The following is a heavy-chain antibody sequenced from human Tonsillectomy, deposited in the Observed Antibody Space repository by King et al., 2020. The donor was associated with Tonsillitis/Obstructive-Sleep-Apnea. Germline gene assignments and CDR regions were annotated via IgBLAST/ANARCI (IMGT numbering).Heavy chain of an antibody. V-gene: IGHV4-59*01. CDR2: IYYSGST. J-gene: IGHJ6*03. CDR3: ARDRAGIAVAGNYYYMDV. CDR1: GGSISSYY. Sequence: VQLQESGPGLVKPSDTLSLTCTVSGGSISSYYWSWIRQPPGKGLEWIGYIYYSGSTNYNPSRKSQVTTSVDTSKNQFSLKLSSVTAADTAVYYCARDRAGIAVAGNYYYMDVWGKGTTVTVSS. D-gene: IGHD6-19*01.